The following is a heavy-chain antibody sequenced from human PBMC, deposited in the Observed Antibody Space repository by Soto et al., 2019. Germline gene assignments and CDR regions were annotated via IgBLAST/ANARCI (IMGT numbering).Heavy chain of an antibody. CDR1: GYSFAGYW. Sequence: GESLEISCKGSGYSFAGYWITWVRQKPGKGLEWMGRIDPSDSQTYYSPSFRGHVTISATKSITTVFLQRSSLRASDTAMYYCARQIYDSDTGPNFQYYFDSWGQGTPVTVSS. D-gene: IGHD3-22*01. J-gene: IGHJ4*02. V-gene: IGHV5-10-1*01. CDR3: ARQIYDSDTGPNFQYYFDS. CDR2: IDPSDSQT.